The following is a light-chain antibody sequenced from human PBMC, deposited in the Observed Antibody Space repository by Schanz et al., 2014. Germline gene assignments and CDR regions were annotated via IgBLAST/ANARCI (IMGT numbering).Light chain of an antibody. V-gene: IGKV1-39*01. CDR2: AAS. J-gene: IGKJ3*01. Sequence: DIQMTQFPSSLSASMGDRVTITCRASQSISSYLNWYQQKPGKAPKLLIYAASTLQTGVPSRFIGFGSGTDFTLTINGLQPEDFATYYCQHSYSTPLTFGPGTKVDIK. CDR1: QSISSY. CDR3: QHSYSTPLT.